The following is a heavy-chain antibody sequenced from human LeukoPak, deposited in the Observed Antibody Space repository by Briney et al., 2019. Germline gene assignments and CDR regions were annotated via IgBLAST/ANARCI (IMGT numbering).Heavy chain of an antibody. Sequence: GGSLRLSCAASGFTFSSYGMSWVRQAPGKGLECVSAITGTIATGDPPYYADSVKGRFTISRDNSRNTLYLQLSDLRAEDTAIYYCAKAFGTNGYFQLPIDFWGQGTLVTVSS. D-gene: IGHD2-8*01. CDR2: ITGTIATGDPP. J-gene: IGHJ4*02. V-gene: IGHV3-23*01. CDR3: AKAFGTNGYFQLPIDF. CDR1: GFTFSSYG.